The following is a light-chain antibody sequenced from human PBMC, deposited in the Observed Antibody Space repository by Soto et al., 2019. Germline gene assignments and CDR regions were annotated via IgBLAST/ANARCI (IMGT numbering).Light chain of an antibody. J-gene: IGKJ1*01. Sequence: EIVLTQSPATLSLSPGDGATVSCRASQSVAKYLVWYQQKPGQSPRLLIYETSERASGVPARFSGSGSGTDFTLTISSLEPEDFASYYCQQRVSGPWTFGQGTRVEF. V-gene: IGKV3-11*01. CDR1: QSVAKY. CDR2: ETS. CDR3: QQRVSGPWT.